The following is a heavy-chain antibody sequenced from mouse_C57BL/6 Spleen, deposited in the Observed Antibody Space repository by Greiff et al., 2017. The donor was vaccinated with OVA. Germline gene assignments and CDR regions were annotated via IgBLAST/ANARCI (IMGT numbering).Heavy chain of an antibody. Sequence: EVKVEESGGGLVQPGGSLSLSCAASGFTFTDYYMSWVRQPPGKALEWLGFIRNKANGYTTEYSASVKGRFTISRDNSQSILYLQMNALRAEDSATYYCARSTYYSNYDGFAYWGQGTLVTVSA. CDR3: ARSTYYSNYDGFAY. J-gene: IGHJ3*01. CDR1: GFTFTDYY. V-gene: IGHV7-3*01. CDR2: IRNKANGYTT. D-gene: IGHD2-5*01.